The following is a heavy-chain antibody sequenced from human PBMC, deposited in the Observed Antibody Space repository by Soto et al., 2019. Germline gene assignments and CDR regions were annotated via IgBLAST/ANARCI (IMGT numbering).Heavy chain of an antibody. CDR3: AKSGVLSPSPYYLDY. J-gene: IGHJ4*02. V-gene: IGHV3-23*01. Sequence: EVQLLESGGGMVQPGGSLRLSCAASGFTFSSYAMSWVRQAPGKGLAWVSAISGSGGSTYYADSVKGRFTISRDNSQNTLYLQMNRLRAEDTAVYYCAKSGVLSPSPYYLDYWGQGTLVTVSS. D-gene: IGHD3-16*01. CDR2: ISGSGGST. CDR1: GFTFSSYA.